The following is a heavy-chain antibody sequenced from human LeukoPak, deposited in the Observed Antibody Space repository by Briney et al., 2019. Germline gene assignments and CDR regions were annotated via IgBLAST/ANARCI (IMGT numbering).Heavy chain of an antibody. CDR1: GFTFSSYS. V-gene: IGHV3-21*01. J-gene: IGHJ4*02. D-gene: IGHD3-3*01. CDR2: ISSSSSYI. Sequence: GRSLRLSCAASGFTFSSYSMNWVRQAPGKGLEWVSSISSSSSYIYYADSVKGRFTISRDNAKNSLYLQMNSLRAEDTAVYYCASNPTDFWSGYYSGSRVDYWGQGTLVTVSS. CDR3: ASNPTDFWSGYYSGSRVDY.